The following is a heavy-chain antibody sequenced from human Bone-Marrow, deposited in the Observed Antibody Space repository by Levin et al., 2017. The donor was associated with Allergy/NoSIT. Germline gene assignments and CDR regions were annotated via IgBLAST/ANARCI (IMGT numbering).Heavy chain of an antibody. Sequence: SVKVSCKASGGTFSSYSINWVRQAPGQGLEWMGEIIPMFARGNHAQKFQGRVTITADESTRTAFMELSSLRADDTAVYYCARDENYDSSGYYRGFDQWGQGTLVTVSS. J-gene: IGHJ4*02. CDR1: GGTFSSYS. CDR2: IIPMFARG. D-gene: IGHD3-22*01. V-gene: IGHV1-69*13. CDR3: ARDENYDSSGYYRGFDQ.